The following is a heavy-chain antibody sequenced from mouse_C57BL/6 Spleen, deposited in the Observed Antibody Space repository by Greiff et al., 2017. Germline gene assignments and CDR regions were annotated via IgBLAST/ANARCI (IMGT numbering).Heavy chain of an antibody. CDR3: ARVYGTYAMDY. D-gene: IGHD2-1*01. Sequence: EVKLVESGGGLVQPGGSLSLSCAASGFTFTDYYMSWVRQPPGKALEWLGFIRNKANGYTTEYSASVKGRFTISRDNSQSILYLQMNALRAEDSATYYCARVYGTYAMDYWGQGTSVTVSS. V-gene: IGHV7-3*01. CDR2: IRNKANGYTT. J-gene: IGHJ4*01. CDR1: GFTFTDYY.